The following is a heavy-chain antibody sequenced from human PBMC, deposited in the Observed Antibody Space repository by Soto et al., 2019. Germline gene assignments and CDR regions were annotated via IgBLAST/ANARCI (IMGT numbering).Heavy chain of an antibody. CDR2: IKSKTDGGTT. CDR3: TTAIYGSGSYIYYYYYYGMDV. Sequence: EVQLVESGGGLVKPGGSLRLSCAASGFTFSNAWMNWVRQAPGKGLEWVGRIKSKTDGGTTDYAAPVKGRFTISRDDSKNTQYLQMNSLKTEDTAVYYCTTAIYGSGSYIYYYYYYGMDVWGQGPTVTVS. J-gene: IGHJ6*02. V-gene: IGHV3-15*07. D-gene: IGHD3-10*01. CDR1: GFTFSNAW.